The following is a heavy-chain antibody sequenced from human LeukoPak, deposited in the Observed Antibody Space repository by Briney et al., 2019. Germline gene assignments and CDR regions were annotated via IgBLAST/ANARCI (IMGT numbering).Heavy chain of an antibody. CDR1: GFTFSNAC. V-gene: IGHV3-15*01. D-gene: IGHD5-18*01. Sequence: GGSLRLSCAASGFTFSNACMSWVRQAPGKGLEWVGRIKTKTDGGTTDYAAPVKGRFTISRDDSKNTLYLQMNILKSEDTAVYYCTTTWMRLWYAFDIWGQGTVVTVSS. J-gene: IGHJ3*02. CDR3: TTTWMRLWYAFDI. CDR2: IKTKTDGGTT.